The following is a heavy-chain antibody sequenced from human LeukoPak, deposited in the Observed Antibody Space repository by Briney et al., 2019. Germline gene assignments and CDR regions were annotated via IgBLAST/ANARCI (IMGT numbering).Heavy chain of an antibody. CDR2: IYPGDSET. Sequence: GESLKISCKGSGYSFTSYWIGWVRQIPGKGLEWMGIIYPGDSETRYGPSFQGQVTISADKSISTAYLQWSSLKASDTAMYYCARQAGYYDILTGYYTYYFDYWGQGTLVTVSS. J-gene: IGHJ4*02. CDR3: ARQAGYYDILTGYYTYYFDY. D-gene: IGHD3-9*01. V-gene: IGHV5-51*01. CDR1: GYSFTSYW.